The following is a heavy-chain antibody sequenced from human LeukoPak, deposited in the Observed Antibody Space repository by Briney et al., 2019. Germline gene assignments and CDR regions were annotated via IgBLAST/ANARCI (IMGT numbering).Heavy chain of an antibody. J-gene: IGHJ5*02. CDR3: ARERDGYSSSWYIGVWFDP. V-gene: IGHV1-2*02. Sequence: ASVKVSCKATGYTFTAYAMIWVRQAPGQGLEWMGWINPNSGGTNYAQKFQGRVTMTRDTSISTAYMELSRLRSDDTAVYYCARERDGYSSSWYIGVWFDPWGQGTLVTVSS. CDR1: GYTFTAYA. D-gene: IGHD6-13*01. CDR2: INPNSGGT.